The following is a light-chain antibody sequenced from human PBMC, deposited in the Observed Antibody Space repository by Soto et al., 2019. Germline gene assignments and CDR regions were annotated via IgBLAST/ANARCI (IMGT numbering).Light chain of an antibody. CDR3: QVWDYDTDHFV. CDR1: NIGSKS. Sequence: SYELTQAPSVSVAPGQTARSGCGGDNIGSKSVHWYQQRPGQAPVLVVYADSDRPSGIPERFSGSNPGNTATLTISRVEAGDEADYYCQVWDYDTDHFVFGPGTKVTVL. CDR2: ADS. J-gene: IGLJ1*01. V-gene: IGLV3-21*02.